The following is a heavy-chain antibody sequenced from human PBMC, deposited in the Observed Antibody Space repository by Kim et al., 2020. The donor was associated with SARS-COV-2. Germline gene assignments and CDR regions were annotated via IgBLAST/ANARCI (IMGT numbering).Heavy chain of an antibody. V-gene: IGHV3-23*01. Sequence: ADSVKGRFTISRDNSKNTLYLQMNSLRAEDTAVYYCAKEIVVVPARGFDYWGQGTLVTVSS. D-gene: IGHD2-2*01. CDR3: AKEIVVVPARGFDY. J-gene: IGHJ4*02.